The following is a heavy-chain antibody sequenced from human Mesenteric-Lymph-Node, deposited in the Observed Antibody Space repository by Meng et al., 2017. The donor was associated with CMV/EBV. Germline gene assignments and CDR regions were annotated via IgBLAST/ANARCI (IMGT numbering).Heavy chain of an antibody. CDR1: GGSISSSSYY. J-gene: IGHJ6*02. D-gene: IGHD6-19*01. CDR3: ARFSSGSWMDV. CDR2: IYYSGST. Sequence: SETLSLTCTVSGGSISSSSYYWGWLRQPPGKGLEWIGSIYYSGSTYYNPSLKSRVTISVDTSKNQFSLKLSSVTAADTAVYYCARFSSGSWMDVWGQGTTVTVSS. V-gene: IGHV4-39*07.